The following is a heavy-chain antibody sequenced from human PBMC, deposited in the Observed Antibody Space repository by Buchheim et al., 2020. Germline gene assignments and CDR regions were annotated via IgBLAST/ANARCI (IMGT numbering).Heavy chain of an antibody. J-gene: IGHJ5*01. Sequence: QVQLQESGPGLVKPSGTLSLTCAVSGGSITSSHWWTWVRQPPGKGLEWIGEIYHTGSTNYRPSLASRVTILVDRSKNQFSLTLRPVTAADTGFYYCARDPSSSATFDSWGQGTL. CDR3: ARDPSSSATFDS. D-gene: IGHD2-2*01. V-gene: IGHV4-4*02. CDR2: IYHTGST. CDR1: GGSITSSHW.